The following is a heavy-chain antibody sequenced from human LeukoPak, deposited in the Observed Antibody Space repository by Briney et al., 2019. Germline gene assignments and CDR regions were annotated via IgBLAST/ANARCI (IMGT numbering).Heavy chain of an antibody. J-gene: IGHJ1*01. CDR3: ARGESSSWYHSEYFQH. D-gene: IGHD6-13*01. Sequence: SQTLSLTCTVSNDSINSGGYYWSWIRQHPGKGLEWIGYIYYSGTTYYNPSLKSRLTISVDTSKNQFSLKLSSVTAADTAVYYCARGESSSWYHSEYFQHWGQGTLVTVSS. CDR2: IYYSGTT. V-gene: IGHV4-31*03. CDR1: NDSINSGGYY.